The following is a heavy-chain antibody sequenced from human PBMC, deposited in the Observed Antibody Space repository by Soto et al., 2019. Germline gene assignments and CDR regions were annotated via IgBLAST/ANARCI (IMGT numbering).Heavy chain of an antibody. CDR1: GFTFSSYG. V-gene: IGHV3-30*18. Sequence: QVQLVESGGGVVQPGRSLRLSCAASGFTFSSYGMHWVRQAPGKGLEWVAVISYDGSNKYYADSVKGRFTISRDNSKNKLYLQMNSLRAEDTAVYYCAKDRDIVVVVAALQHWGQGTLVTVSS. J-gene: IGHJ1*01. CDR3: AKDRDIVVVVAALQH. CDR2: ISYDGSNK. D-gene: IGHD2-15*01.